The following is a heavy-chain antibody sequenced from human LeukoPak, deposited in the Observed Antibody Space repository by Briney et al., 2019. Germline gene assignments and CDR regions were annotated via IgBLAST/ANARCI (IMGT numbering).Heavy chain of an antibody. CDR2: ISGSGGFT. CDR1: GFTFSSYE. Sequence: GGSLRLSCAASGFTFSSYEMNWVRQAPGKGLEWVSAISGSGGFTYYADSVKGRFTISRDNSKNTLYLHMNSLTAEDTAIYYCAKADYYSYMDVWGKGTTVTVSS. V-gene: IGHV3-23*01. CDR3: AKADYYSYMDV. J-gene: IGHJ6*03.